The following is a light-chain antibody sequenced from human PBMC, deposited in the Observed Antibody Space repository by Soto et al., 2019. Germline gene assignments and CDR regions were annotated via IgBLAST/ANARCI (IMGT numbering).Light chain of an antibody. CDR1: NSNIGGNT. Sequence: QSVLTQPPSASGTPGQRVTISCSGSNSNIGGNTVHWYQQLPGTAPKLLIYDDDQRPSGVPDRFSVSKSGTSASLAISGLQSEDEADYYCATWDDSLIRVVFGGGTKVTVL. CDR3: ATWDDSLIRVV. J-gene: IGLJ2*01. CDR2: DDD. V-gene: IGLV1-44*01.